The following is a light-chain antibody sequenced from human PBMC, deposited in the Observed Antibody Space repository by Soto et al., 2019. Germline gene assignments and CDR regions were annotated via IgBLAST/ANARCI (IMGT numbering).Light chain of an antibody. Sequence: EIVMTQSPATLSVPPGERATLSCRASQSVSSNLAWYQQKPGQAPRLLIYAASTRATGIPARFSGSGSGTEFTLTISSLQSEDFAVYYCQQYNNWPPAGTFGQGTKVEIK. J-gene: IGKJ1*01. CDR1: QSVSSN. CDR2: AAS. V-gene: IGKV3-15*01. CDR3: QQYNNWPPAGT.